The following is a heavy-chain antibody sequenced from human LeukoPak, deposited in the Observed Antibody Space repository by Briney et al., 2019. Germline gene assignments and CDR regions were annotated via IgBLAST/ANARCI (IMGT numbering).Heavy chain of an antibody. D-gene: IGHD1-26*01. J-gene: IGHJ5*02. V-gene: IGHV3-23*01. CDR1: GFTFSSYA. CDR2: ISGSGGST. Sequence: LPGGSLRLSCAASGFTFSSYAMSWVRQAPGKGLEWVSAISGSGGSTYYADSVKGRFTISRDNSKNTLYLQMNSLRAEDTAVYYCAKDESPGDEVGATQAPFDPWGQGTLVTVSS. CDR3: AKDESPGDEVGATQAPFDP.